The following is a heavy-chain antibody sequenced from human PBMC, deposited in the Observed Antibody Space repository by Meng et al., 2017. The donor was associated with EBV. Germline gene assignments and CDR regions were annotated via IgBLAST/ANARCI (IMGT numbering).Heavy chain of an antibody. CDR2: VHYTGST. Sequence: QLQLRESGPGQVKPSAPRSLPCTVSGDSISSFYYWGWIRQPPGRGLEWIGSVHYTGSTYYSPSLKSRVTVSVDTSKNQFSLRLTSVTAADTAVYYCARPFPSWQSPRLDPFGAWGQGTLVTVAS. J-gene: IGHJ5*02. D-gene: IGHD6-19*01. CDR1: GDSISSFYY. V-gene: IGHV4-39*01. CDR3: ARPFPSWQSPRLDPFGA.